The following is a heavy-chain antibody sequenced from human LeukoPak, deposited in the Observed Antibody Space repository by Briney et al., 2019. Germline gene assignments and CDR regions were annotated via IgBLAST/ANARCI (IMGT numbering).Heavy chain of an antibody. V-gene: IGHV4-38-2*02. D-gene: IGHD6-25*01. CDR1: GYSISSGYY. J-gene: IGHJ4*02. Sequence: SETLSLTCTVSGYSISSGYYWGWIRQPPGKGLEWIGSIYHSGSTYYNPSLKSRVTISVDTSKNQFSLKLSSVTAADTAVYYCARGEGIAAGGYFDYWGQATLVTVSS. CDR2: IYHSGST. CDR3: ARGEGIAAGGYFDY.